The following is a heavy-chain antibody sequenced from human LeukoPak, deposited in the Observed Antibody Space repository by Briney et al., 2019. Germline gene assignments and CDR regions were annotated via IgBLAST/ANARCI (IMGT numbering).Heavy chain of an antibody. CDR2: ISYDGSNK. CDR1: GFTFSSYA. D-gene: IGHD1-26*01. V-gene: IGHV3-30*04. Sequence: PGGSLRLSCAASGFTFSSYAMHWVRQAPGKGLEWVAVISYDGSNKYYADSVKGRFTISRDNSKNTLYLQMNSLRAEDTAVYYCARDSIFGGSYFGGGDDAFDIWGQGTMVTVSS. CDR3: ARDSIFGGSYFGGGDDAFDI. J-gene: IGHJ3*02.